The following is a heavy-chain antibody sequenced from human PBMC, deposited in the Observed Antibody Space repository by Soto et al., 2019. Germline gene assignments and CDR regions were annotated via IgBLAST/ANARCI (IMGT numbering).Heavy chain of an antibody. D-gene: IGHD3-10*02. V-gene: IGHV3-11*03. CDR1: GFSISDHY. CDR2: SSNSGTFT. CDR3: ARSGDNYNVLDY. J-gene: IGHJ4*02. Sequence: GSLRLSCAASGFSISDHYMSWIRQAPGKGLEWVSYSSNSGTFTKYADSVKGRFSISRDNAKNSLYLEINSLRGEDTAIYYCARSGDNYNVLDYWGQGTPVTVSS.